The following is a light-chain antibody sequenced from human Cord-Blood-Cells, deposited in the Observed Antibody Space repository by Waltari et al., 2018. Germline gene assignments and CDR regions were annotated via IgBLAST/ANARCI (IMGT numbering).Light chain of an antibody. CDR1: SGHSSYA. J-gene: IGLJ3*02. CDR3: QTWGTGIQGV. V-gene: IGLV4-69*01. CDR2: LNSDGSH. Sequence: QLVLTQSPSASASLGASVTLTCTLSSGHSSYAIAWHPQQPEKGPRYLMKLNSDGSHSKGDGIPDRFSGSSSGAERYLTISSLQSEDEADYYCQTWGTGIQGVFGGGTKLTVL.